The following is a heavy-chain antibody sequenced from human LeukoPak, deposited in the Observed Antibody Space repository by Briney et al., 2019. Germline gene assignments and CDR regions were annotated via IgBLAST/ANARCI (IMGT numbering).Heavy chain of an antibody. Sequence: GGSLRLSCAASGFTLRSYGMSWVRQAPGKGPEWVSSISGSGGYTYYADSVQGRFTISRDNSKNTLSLQMNSLRAEDAAIYYCATSPDIEASGTLYYLDFWGQGTLVSVSS. CDR3: ATSPDIEASGTLYYLDF. D-gene: IGHD1-14*01. J-gene: IGHJ4*02. V-gene: IGHV3-23*01. CDR2: ISGSGGYT. CDR1: GFTLRSYG.